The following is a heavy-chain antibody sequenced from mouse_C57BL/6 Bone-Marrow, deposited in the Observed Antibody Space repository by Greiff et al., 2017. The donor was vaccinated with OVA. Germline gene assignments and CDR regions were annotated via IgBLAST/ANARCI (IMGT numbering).Heavy chain of an antibody. J-gene: IGHJ3*01. D-gene: IGHD2-1*01. CDR1: GFAFRSSW. Sequence: VQLPQSGPELVKPGASVKISCKASGFAFRSSWMNWVKQRPGTGLEWIGRIYPGYGDTKYNGKYKSKATLTADKSSSTAYMQLSSLTSEDSAVYFCARSTPPAYWGQGTLVTVSA. CDR2: IYPGYGDT. CDR3: ARSTPPAY. V-gene: IGHV1-82*01.